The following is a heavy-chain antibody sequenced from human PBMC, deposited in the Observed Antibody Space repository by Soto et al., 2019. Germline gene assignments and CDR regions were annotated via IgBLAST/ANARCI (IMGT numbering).Heavy chain of an antibody. D-gene: IGHD2-2*01. CDR2: IIPIFGTA. CDR3: ATSGDIVGVPAAMKTYNWFDP. J-gene: IGHJ5*02. CDR1: GGTFSSYA. V-gene: IGHV1-69*01. Sequence: QVQLVQSGAEVKKPGSSVKVSCKASGGTFSSYAISWVRQAPGQGLEWMGGIIPIFGTANYAQKFQGRVTITADESTSTAYMELSSLRSEDTAVYYCATSGDIVGVPAAMKTYNWFDPWGQGTLVTVSS.